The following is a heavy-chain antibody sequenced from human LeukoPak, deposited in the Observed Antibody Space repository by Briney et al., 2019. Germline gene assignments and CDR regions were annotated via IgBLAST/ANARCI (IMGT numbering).Heavy chain of an antibody. CDR3: ARALREYSSSWYGWDYYYYGMDV. CDR1: GYTFTNNY. V-gene: IGHV1-46*01. CDR2: IYPRDGST. J-gene: IGHJ6*02. D-gene: IGHD6-13*01. Sequence: ASVKVSCKASGYTFTNNYLHWVRQAPGQGLEWMGMIYPRDGSTSYARNFQGRVTVTRDTSTTTVHMELRGLRSEDTAVYYCARALREYSSSWYGWDYYYYGMDVWGQGTTVTVSS.